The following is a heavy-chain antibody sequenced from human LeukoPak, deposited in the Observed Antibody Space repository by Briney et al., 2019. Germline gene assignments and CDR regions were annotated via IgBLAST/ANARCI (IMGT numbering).Heavy chain of an antibody. J-gene: IGHJ6*03. Sequence: GGSLRLSCAASGFTFSSYGMNWVRQAPGKGLEWVAVIWYDGTNKYYADSVKGRSTISRDTSQNTLYLQMNSLRAEDTAVYYCAKDFWSGYRNAMDVWGKGTTVTGPS. V-gene: IGHV3-33*06. D-gene: IGHD3-3*01. CDR3: AKDFWSGYRNAMDV. CDR1: GFTFSSYG. CDR2: IWYDGTNK.